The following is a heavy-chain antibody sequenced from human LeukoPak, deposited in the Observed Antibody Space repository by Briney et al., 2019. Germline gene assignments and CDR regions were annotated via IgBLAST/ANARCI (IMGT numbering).Heavy chain of an antibody. CDR1: GGSISSYY. J-gene: IGHJ4*02. V-gene: IGHV4-4*07. Sequence: SETLSLTCTVYGGSISSYYWSWIRQPAGKGLEWIGRIYTSGSTNYNPSLKSRVTISVDKSKNQFSLKLSSVTAADTAVYYCARDRGYYDSPYYFDYWGQGTLVTVSS. D-gene: IGHD3-22*01. CDR3: ARDRGYYDSPYYFDY. CDR2: IYTSGST.